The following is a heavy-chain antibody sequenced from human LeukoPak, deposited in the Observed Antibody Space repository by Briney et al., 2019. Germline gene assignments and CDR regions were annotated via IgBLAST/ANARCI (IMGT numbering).Heavy chain of an antibody. CDR1: GGSISNYF. J-gene: IGHJ6*02. V-gene: IGHV4-4*07. CDR2: FRVCGIA. D-gene: IGHD2-2*01. CDR3: ARLKFCSSTSCSYYYYYGMDV. Sequence: SETLSLTCTVSGGSISNYFWSWIRQPAGKGLEWIGRFRVCGIANYNPSLKSRVTMSIDTSKSQFSLKLSSVTAADTAVYYCARLKFCSSTSCSYYYYYGMDVWGQGTTVTVSS.